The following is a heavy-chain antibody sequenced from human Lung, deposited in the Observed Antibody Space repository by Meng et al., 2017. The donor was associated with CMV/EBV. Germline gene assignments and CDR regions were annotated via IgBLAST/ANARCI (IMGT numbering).Heavy chain of an antibody. V-gene: IGHV3-7*01. D-gene: IGHD5-18*01. CDR2: IHQDGSES. Sequence: GESLKISCAASGFTFNSFWMSWVRQAPGKGLEWVASIHQDGSESFYVESVRGRFTISRDNAKNSLYVQMSSLRAEDTAVYYCARELGGYSHGKNSGYHQYGMDVWGQGTTVTGSS. CDR1: GFTFNSFW. CDR3: ARELGGYSHGKNSGYHQYGMDV. J-gene: IGHJ6*02.